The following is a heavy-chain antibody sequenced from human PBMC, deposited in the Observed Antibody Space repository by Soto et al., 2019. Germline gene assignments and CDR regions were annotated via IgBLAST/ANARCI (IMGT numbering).Heavy chain of an antibody. D-gene: IGHD1-26*01. CDR1: GFTVSSNY. J-gene: IGHJ6*02. CDR2: IYSGGST. Sequence: GGSLGLSCAASGFTVSSNYMSWVRQAPGKGLEWVSVIYSGGSTYYADSVKGRFTISRDNSKNTLYLQMNSLRAEDTAVYYCASGYSGSYYYYYGMDVWGQGTTVTVSS. CDR3: ASGYSGSYYYYYGMDV. V-gene: IGHV3-53*01.